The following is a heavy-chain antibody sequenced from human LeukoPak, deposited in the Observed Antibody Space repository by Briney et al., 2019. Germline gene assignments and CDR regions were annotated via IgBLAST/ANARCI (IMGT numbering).Heavy chain of an antibody. Sequence: SETLSLTCTVSGGSISSGSYYWSWIRQPAGKGLEWIGRIYTSGSTNYNPSPKSRVTISVDTSKNQFSLKLSSVTAADTAVYYCARSSRDYYDSSGYSFDYWGQGTLVTVSS. J-gene: IGHJ4*02. V-gene: IGHV4-61*02. D-gene: IGHD3-22*01. CDR1: GGSISSGSYY. CDR3: ARSSRDYYDSSGYSFDY. CDR2: IYTSGST.